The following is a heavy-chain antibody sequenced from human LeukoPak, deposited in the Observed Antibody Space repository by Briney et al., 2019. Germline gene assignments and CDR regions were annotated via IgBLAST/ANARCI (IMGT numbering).Heavy chain of an antibody. D-gene: IGHD4-17*01. Sequence: GGSLRLSCAASGFTVSSDYINWVRQAPGKGLEWVSLIYGSTSADYADSVKGRFTISRDTSMNTVYLQMNSLRAEDTAVYYCARLNFGDDYWGQGTLVTVSS. CDR1: GFTVSSDY. V-gene: IGHV3-66*01. CDR2: IYGSTSA. CDR3: ARLNFGDDY. J-gene: IGHJ4*02.